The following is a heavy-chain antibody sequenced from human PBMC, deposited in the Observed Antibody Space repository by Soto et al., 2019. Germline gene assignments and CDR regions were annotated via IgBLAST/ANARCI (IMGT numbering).Heavy chain of an antibody. D-gene: IGHD2-15*01. CDR1: GGSISSDY. CDR3: AARYCSGGSCRFDY. V-gene: IGHV4-59*08. CDR2: INNNGST. Sequence: PSETLSLTCTVSGGSISSDYWGWIRQPPGKGLEWIGYINNNGSTRYNPSLKSRVTMSVDTSENQFSLKLSSVTATDTALYYCAARYCSGGSCRFDYWGQGTLVTVSS. J-gene: IGHJ4*02.